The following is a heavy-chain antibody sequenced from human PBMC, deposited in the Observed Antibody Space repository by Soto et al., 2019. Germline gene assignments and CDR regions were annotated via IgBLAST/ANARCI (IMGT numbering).Heavy chain of an antibody. CDR2: IYHSGST. Sequence: QLQLHESGSGLVKPSQTLSLTCAVSGGSISSGGYSWSWIRQPPGKGLEWIGYIYHSGSTYYNPSLKSRVTISVDRSKNQFSLKLSSVTAADTAVYYCARGGLQRHPGYFDYWGQGTLVTVSS. J-gene: IGHJ4*02. D-gene: IGHD4-4*01. CDR3: ARGGLQRHPGYFDY. CDR1: GGSISSGGYS. V-gene: IGHV4-30-2*01.